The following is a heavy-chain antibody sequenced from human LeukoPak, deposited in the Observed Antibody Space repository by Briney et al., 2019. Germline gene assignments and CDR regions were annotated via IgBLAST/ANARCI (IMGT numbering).Heavy chain of an antibody. Sequence: NPSETLSLTCAVYGGSFSGYYWSWIRQPPGKGLEWFGEINHSGSTNYNPSLKSRVTISVDTSKNQFSLKLSSVTAADTAVYYCARGKDTAMGTAFDIWGQGTMVTVSS. V-gene: IGHV4-34*01. J-gene: IGHJ3*02. CDR1: GGSFSGYY. CDR2: INHSGST. D-gene: IGHD5-18*01. CDR3: ARGKDTAMGTAFDI.